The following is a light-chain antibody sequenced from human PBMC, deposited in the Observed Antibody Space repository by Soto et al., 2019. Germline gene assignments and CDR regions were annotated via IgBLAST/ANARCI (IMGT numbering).Light chain of an antibody. CDR3: QQYNSYSPWT. Sequence: RVTITCRASEKINKWLSWYHHKARSAPIIRLPDASSLESGVPSRFSGSGSGTEFTLTISGLQPDDFATYYCQQYNSYSPWTFGPGTKVDI. J-gene: IGKJ1*01. CDR1: EKINKW. V-gene: IGKV1-5*01. CDR2: DAS.